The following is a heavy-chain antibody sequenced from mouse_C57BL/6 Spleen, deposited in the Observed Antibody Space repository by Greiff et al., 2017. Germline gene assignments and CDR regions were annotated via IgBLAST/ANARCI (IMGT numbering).Heavy chain of an antibody. CDR1: GYTFTSYW. Sequence: QVQLQQPGAELVKPGASVKLSCKASGYTFTSYWMHWVKQRPGQGLEWIGMIHPNSGSTNYNEKFKSKATLTVDKSSSTAYMQLSSLTSEDSAVYYGAREPYGSSYCAYWGQGTLVTVSA. D-gene: IGHD1-1*01. CDR2: IHPNSGST. CDR3: AREPYGSSYCAY. J-gene: IGHJ3*01. V-gene: IGHV1-64*01.